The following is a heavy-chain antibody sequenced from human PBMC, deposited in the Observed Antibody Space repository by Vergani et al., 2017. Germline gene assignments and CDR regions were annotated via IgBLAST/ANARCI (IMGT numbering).Heavy chain of an antibody. D-gene: IGHD3-10*01. CDR2: IRSKAYGGTT. J-gene: IGHJ6*02. CDR3: TRYFNGVDV. CDR1: GFTFGDYA. V-gene: IGHV3-49*04. Sequence: EVQLVESGGGLVQPGRSLRLSCTASGFTFGDYAMSWVRQAPGKGLEWVGFIRSKAYGGTTEYAASVKGRFTISRDDSKSIAYLQMNSLKTEVTAVYYCTRYFNGVDVWGQGTTVTVSS.